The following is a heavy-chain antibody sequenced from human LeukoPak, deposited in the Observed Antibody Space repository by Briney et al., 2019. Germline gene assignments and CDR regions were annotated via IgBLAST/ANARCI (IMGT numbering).Heavy chain of an antibody. Sequence: SETLSLTCTVSGYSISSGYYWGWIRQPPGKGLEWIGSIYHSGSTYYNPSLKSRVTISVDTSKNQFSLKLSSVTAADTAVYYCARKGGSYYAYYFDYWGQGTLVTVSS. CDR3: ARKGGSYYAYYFDY. D-gene: IGHD1-26*01. V-gene: IGHV4-38-2*02. CDR1: GYSISSGYY. CDR2: IYHSGST. J-gene: IGHJ4*02.